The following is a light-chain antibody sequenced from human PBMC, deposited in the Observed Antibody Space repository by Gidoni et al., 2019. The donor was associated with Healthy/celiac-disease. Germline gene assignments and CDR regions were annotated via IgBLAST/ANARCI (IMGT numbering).Light chain of an antibody. Sequence: DIQMTQSPSSLSASVGDRVTITCQASQDISNYLNWYQQKTGKAPKLLIYDASNLETGVPARFSGSGSVTDFTFNISSLQPEDIATYYCQQYDNLITVGQGTRLEIK. CDR1: QDISNY. CDR2: DAS. CDR3: QQYDNLIT. J-gene: IGKJ5*01. V-gene: IGKV1-33*01.